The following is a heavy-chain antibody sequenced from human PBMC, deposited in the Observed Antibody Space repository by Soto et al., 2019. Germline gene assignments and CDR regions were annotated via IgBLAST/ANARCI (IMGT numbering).Heavy chain of an antibody. CDR2: ISSSSTI. J-gene: IGHJ4*02. Sequence: GGSLRLSCAASGFTFSSYSMNWVRQAPGKGLEWVSYISSSSTIYYADSVKGRFTISRDNAKNSLYLQMNSLRAEDTAVYYCARDIEPPGLFFDYWGQGTLVTVSS. CDR3: ARDIEPPGLFFDY. D-gene: IGHD6-13*01. CDR1: GFTFSSYS. V-gene: IGHV3-48*01.